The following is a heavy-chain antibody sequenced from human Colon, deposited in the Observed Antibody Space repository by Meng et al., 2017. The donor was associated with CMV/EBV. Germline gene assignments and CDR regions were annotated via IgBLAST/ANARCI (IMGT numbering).Heavy chain of an antibody. CDR3: ARVSSSSRRFDY. J-gene: IGHJ4*02. Sequence: LSCAASGFTFSSYWMHWVRQAPGKGLVWVSRINSDGSSTSYADSVKGRFTISRDNAKNTLYLQMNSLRAEDTAVYYCARVSSSSRRFDYWGQGTLVTVSS. V-gene: IGHV3-74*01. CDR2: INSDGSST. CDR1: GFTFSSYW. D-gene: IGHD6-6*01.